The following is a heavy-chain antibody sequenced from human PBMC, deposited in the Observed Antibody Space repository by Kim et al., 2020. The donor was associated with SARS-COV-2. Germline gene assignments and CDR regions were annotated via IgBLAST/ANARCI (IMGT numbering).Heavy chain of an antibody. Sequence: KLQGRVTMTTDTSTSTAYMELRSLRSDDTAVYYCARGRVDGSMREGAFDIWGQGTMVTVSS. V-gene: IGHV1-18*01. CDR3: ARGRVDGSMREGAFDI. D-gene: IGHD3-22*01. J-gene: IGHJ3*02.